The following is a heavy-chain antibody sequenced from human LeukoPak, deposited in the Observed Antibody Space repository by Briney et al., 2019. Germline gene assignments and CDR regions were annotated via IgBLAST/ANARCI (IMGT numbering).Heavy chain of an antibody. CDR1: GYTFTSYG. J-gene: IGHJ4*02. D-gene: IGHD3-10*01. CDR2: ISAYNGST. Sequence: PGESLKISCKGSGYTFTSYGISWVRQAPGQGLEWMGWISAYNGSTNYAQKLQGRVTMTTDTSTSTAYMELRSLRSDDTAVYYCARGAMVRGVIGYWGQGTLVTVSS. CDR3: ARGAMVRGVIGY. V-gene: IGHV1-18*01.